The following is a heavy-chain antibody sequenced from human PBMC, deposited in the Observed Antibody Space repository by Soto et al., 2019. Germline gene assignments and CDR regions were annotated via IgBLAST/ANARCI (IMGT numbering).Heavy chain of an antibody. J-gene: IGHJ3*02. Sequence: SETLSLICTIFGGPISRSRSYWGWIRQPPGKGLEWIGSIYSTGNTLYNPSLKSRVTISVDTSKNQSSLNLSSVTAADTAVYYSARLEPAISVTALDIWGEGTMVTGSS. V-gene: IGHV4-39*01. CDR1: GGPISRSRSY. D-gene: IGHD2-2*01. CDR2: IYSTGNT. CDR3: ARLEPAISVTALDI.